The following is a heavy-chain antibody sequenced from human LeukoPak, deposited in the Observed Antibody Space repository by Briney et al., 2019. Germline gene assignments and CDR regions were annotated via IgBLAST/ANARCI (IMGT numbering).Heavy chain of an antibody. Sequence: SETLSLTCTVSGGSISSYYWSWIRQPPGKGGEWIWYIYYSGSTNYNPSLKSRVTISVDTSKNQFSLKLSSVTAADTAVYYCAREPRGYDFWSGYQESYGMDVWGQGTTVTVSS. V-gene: IGHV4-59*01. CDR1: GGSISSYY. CDR3: AREPRGYDFWSGYQESYGMDV. D-gene: IGHD3-3*01. J-gene: IGHJ6*02. CDR2: IYYSGST.